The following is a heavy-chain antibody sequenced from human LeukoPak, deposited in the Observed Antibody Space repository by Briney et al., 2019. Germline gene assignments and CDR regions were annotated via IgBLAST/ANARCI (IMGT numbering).Heavy chain of an antibody. CDR3: AKDRSGSYSQGLDY. CDR2: TKQDGSEK. Sequence: GGSLRLSCATSGFTFSSYWMTWVRQAPGKGLEWVANTKQDGSEKYYVDSVKGRFTISRDNAKNSLYLQMNSLRAEDTAVYYCAKDRSGSYSQGLDYWGQGTLVTVSS. V-gene: IGHV3-7*01. CDR1: GFTFSSYW. J-gene: IGHJ4*02. D-gene: IGHD1-26*01.